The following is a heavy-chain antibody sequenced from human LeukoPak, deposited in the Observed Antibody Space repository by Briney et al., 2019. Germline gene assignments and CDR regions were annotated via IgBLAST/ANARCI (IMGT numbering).Heavy chain of an antibody. CDR1: GFTFSSYG. V-gene: IGHV3-30*18. CDR3: AKVPMGGSSDY. Sequence: GGSLRLSCAASGFTFSSYGMHWVRQAPGKGLEWVAVISYDGSNKYYADSVKGRFTISSDNSKNTLYLQMNSLRAEDTAVYYCAKVPMGGSSDYWGQGTLVTVSS. CDR2: ISYDGSNK. J-gene: IGHJ4*02. D-gene: IGHD1-26*01.